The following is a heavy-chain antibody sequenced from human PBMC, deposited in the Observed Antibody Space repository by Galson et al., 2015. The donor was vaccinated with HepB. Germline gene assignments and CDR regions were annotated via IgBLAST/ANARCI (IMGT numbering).Heavy chain of an antibody. Sequence: SVKVSCKASGYTFTSYGISWVRQAPGQGLEWMGWISAYNGNTNYARKLQGRVTMTTDTSTSTAYMELRSLRSDDTAVYYCARVDYDFWSGYPDRFDPWGQGTLVTVSS. J-gene: IGHJ5*02. V-gene: IGHV1-18*01. CDR3: ARVDYDFWSGYPDRFDP. D-gene: IGHD3-3*01. CDR2: ISAYNGNT. CDR1: GYTFTSYG.